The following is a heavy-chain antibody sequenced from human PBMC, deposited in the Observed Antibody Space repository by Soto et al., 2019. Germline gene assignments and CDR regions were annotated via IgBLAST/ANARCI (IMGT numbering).Heavy chain of an antibody. CDR2: ISYDGSNK. CDR1: GFTFSSYA. Sequence: PGGSLRLSCAASGFTFSSYAMHWVRQAPGKGLEWVAVISYDGSNKYYADSVKGRFTISRDNSKNTLYLQMNSLRAEDTAVYYCARVPANYGMDVWGQGATVTVSS. V-gene: IGHV3-30-3*01. J-gene: IGHJ6*02. CDR3: ARVPANYGMDV.